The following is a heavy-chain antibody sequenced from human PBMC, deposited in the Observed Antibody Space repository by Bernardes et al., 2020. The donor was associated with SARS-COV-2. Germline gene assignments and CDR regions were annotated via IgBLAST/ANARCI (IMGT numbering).Heavy chain of an antibody. J-gene: IGHJ6*02. V-gene: IGHV3-30*18. CDR3: AKVVQSYFYFYALDV. CDR2: VSYDVRTP. CDR1: GFTFRNYG. Sequence: GGSLRLSCAASGFTFRNYGMHWVRQAPGKGLEWVATVSYDVRTPYYADSVRGRFIISRDNSRNTLILQMDSLRPDDTAVYFCAKVVQSYFYFYALDVWGHGTTVTVSS. D-gene: IGHD2-21*01.